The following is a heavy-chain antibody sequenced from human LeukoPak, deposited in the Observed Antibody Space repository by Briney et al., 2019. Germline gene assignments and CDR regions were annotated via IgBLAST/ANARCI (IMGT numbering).Heavy chain of an antibody. J-gene: IGHJ6*03. CDR2: IWYDGSNK. D-gene: IGHD6-13*01. CDR3: ASAGEYYYYYMDV. CDR1: GFTFSSYG. Sequence: GGSLRLSCAASGFTFSSYGMHWVREAPGKGREWVAVIWYDGSNKYYADSVKGRFTISRDNSKNTLYLQMNSLRAEDTAVYYCASAGEYYYYYMDVWGKGTTVTVSS. V-gene: IGHV3-33*01.